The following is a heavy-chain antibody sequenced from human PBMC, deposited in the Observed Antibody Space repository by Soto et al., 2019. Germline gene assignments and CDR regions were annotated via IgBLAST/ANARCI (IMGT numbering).Heavy chain of an antibody. J-gene: IGHJ4*02. Sequence: GGSLRLSCAASGFTFNNYAMNWVRQAPGKGLEWVSTISGSGAATYYADSVKGRFTISRDNSQNTLSLQMGGLRAEDTAVYYCAKQSRVGPAGAVDYWGQGTLVTVSS. CDR2: ISGSGAAT. V-gene: IGHV3-23*01. CDR3: AKQSRVGPAGAVDY. CDR1: GFTFNNYA. D-gene: IGHD1-26*01.